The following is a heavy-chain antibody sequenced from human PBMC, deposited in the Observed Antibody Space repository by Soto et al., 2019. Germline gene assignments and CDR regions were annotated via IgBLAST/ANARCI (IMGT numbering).Heavy chain of an antibody. D-gene: IGHD3-10*01. CDR1: GGSISSFY. CDR3: ARDLGTMVRGVIISHNWFDP. J-gene: IGHJ5*02. CDR2: IYYSGST. V-gene: IGHV4-59*12. Sequence: SETLSLTCTVSGGSISSFYWSWIRQPPGKGLEWIGYIYYSGSTNYNPSLKSRVTISVDTSKNQFSLKLSSVTAADTAVYYCARDLGTMVRGVIISHNWFDPWGQGTLVTVSS.